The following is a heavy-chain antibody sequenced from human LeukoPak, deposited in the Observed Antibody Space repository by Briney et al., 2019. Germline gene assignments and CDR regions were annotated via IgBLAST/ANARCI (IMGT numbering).Heavy chain of an antibody. D-gene: IGHD4-11*01. Sequence: ASVKVSCKASGYTFTGYYMHWVRQAPGQGLEWMGWINPNSGGTNYAQKFQGRVTMTRDTSISTAYMELSRRRSDDTAVYYCARDGVDYSNYEGVWFDPWGQGTLVTVSS. V-gene: IGHV1-2*02. J-gene: IGHJ5*02. CDR2: INPNSGGT. CDR3: ARDGVDYSNYEGVWFDP. CDR1: GYTFTGYY.